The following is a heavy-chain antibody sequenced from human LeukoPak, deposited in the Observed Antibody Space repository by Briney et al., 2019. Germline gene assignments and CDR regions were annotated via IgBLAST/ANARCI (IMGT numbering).Heavy chain of an antibody. Sequence: RRSLRLSCAASGFTFSSYAMHWVRQAPGKGLEWVAVISYDGSNKYYADSVKGRFTISRDNSKNTLYLQMNSLRAEDTAVYYCARGGAFDIWGQGTMVTVSS. V-gene: IGHV3-30-3*01. CDR2: ISYDGSNK. CDR3: ARGGAFDI. J-gene: IGHJ3*02. CDR1: GFTFSSYA.